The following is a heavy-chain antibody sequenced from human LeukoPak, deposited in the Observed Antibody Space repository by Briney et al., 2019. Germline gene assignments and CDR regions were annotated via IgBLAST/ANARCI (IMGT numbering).Heavy chain of an antibody. CDR2: IYYSGST. J-gene: IGHJ3*02. CDR3: ARDNRDDYYDSSGFFGAFDI. V-gene: IGHV4-31*03. D-gene: IGHD3-22*01. CDR1: GGSISSGGYY. Sequence: KPSETLSLTCTVSGGSISSGGYYWNWIRQHPGRGLEWIGYIYYSGSTYYNPSLRSRLTISVGTSKNQFSLKLSSVTAADTAVYYCARDNRDDYYDSSGFFGAFDIWGQGTMVTVSS.